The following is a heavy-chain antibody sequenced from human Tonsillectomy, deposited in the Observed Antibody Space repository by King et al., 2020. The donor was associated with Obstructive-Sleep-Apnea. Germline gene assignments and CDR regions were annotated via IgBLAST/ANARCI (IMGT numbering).Heavy chain of an antibody. Sequence: VQLVESGGGVVQPGRSLRLSCAASGFTFSSYAMHWVRQAPGKGLEWVAVISYDGSNKYYADSVKGRFTISRDNSKNTLYLQMNSLRAEDTAVYYCASGCYGDYCFDYWGQGTLVTVSS. CDR1: GFTFSSYA. J-gene: IGHJ4*02. D-gene: IGHD4-17*01. CDR3: ASGCYGDYCFDY. V-gene: IGHV3-30*04. CDR2: ISYDGSNK.